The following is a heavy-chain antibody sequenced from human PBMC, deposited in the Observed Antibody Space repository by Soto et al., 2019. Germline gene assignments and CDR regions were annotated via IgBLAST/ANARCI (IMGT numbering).Heavy chain of an antibody. CDR3: ARGGMVYAIANWFDP. D-gene: IGHD2-8*01. CDR2: IIPILGIA. J-gene: IGHJ5*02. Sequence: GASVKVSCKASGGTFSSYTISWVRQAPGQGLEWMGRIIPILGIANYAQKFQGRVTITADKSTSTAYMELSSLRSEDTAVYYCARGGMVYAIANWFDPWGQGTLVTVSS. V-gene: IGHV1-69*02. CDR1: GGTFSSYT.